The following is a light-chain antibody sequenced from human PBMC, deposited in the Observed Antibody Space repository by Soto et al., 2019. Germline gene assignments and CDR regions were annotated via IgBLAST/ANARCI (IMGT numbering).Light chain of an antibody. CDR2: WAS. Sequence: DIVMTQSPDSLAVSLGERATINCKSSQSVLYSSNNKNYLVWYQQKPGQPPKLLIYWASTRESGVPDRFSGGGSGTDFTLTISSLQAEDVAVYYCQQYYSTPLTFGGGTKVEIK. CDR3: QQYYSTPLT. CDR1: QSVLYSSNNKNY. V-gene: IGKV4-1*01. J-gene: IGKJ4*01.